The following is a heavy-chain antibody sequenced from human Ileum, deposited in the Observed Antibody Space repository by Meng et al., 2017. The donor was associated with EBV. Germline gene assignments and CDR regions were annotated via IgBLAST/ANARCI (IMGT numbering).Heavy chain of an antibody. CDR3: ARRYYGVPFDN. CDR1: GDSLSSSDHV. J-gene: IGHJ4*02. D-gene: IGHD3-3*01. Sequence: TRPRLRKPPQTLTRTCPGAGDSLSSSDHVWGWIRPPPGKGLEWVGTIYYSGSTFYNPSLKSRVTISLDTSKNQFSLKVSSVTAADTAVYYCARRYYGVPFDNWGQGTLVTVSS. CDR2: IYYSGST. V-gene: IGHV4-39*01.